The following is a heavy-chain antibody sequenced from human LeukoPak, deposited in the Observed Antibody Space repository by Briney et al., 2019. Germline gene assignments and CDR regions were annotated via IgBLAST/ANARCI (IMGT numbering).Heavy chain of an antibody. J-gene: IGHJ4*02. CDR3: ARDASSGWYHGDY. Sequence: PGGSLRLSCAASGFTFSSYSMNWVRQAPGKGLEWVSSISSSSSYIYYADSVKGRFTISRDNAKNSLYLQMNSLRAEDTAVYYCARDASSGWYHGDYWGQGTLVTVS. CDR2: ISSSSSYI. V-gene: IGHV3-21*01. D-gene: IGHD6-19*01. CDR1: GFTFSSYS.